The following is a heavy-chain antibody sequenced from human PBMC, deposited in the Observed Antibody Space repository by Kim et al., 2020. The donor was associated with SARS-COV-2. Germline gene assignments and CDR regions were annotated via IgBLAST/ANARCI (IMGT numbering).Heavy chain of an antibody. CDR3: ARGHPYGDYYYYGMDV. Sequence: GGSLRLSCAASGFTFSSYDMHWVRQATGKGLEWVSAIGTAGDTYSPGSVKGRFTISRENAKNSLYLQMNSLRAGETAVYYCARGHPYGDYYYYGMDVWGQGTPVTVSS. J-gene: IGHJ6*02. D-gene: IGHD4-17*01. CDR2: IGTAGDT. V-gene: IGHV3-13*01. CDR1: GFTFSSYD.